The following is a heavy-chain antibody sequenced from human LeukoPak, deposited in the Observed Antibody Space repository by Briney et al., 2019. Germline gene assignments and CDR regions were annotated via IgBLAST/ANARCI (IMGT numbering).Heavy chain of an antibody. V-gene: IGHV3-23*01. D-gene: IGHD3-10*01. CDR1: GFTFSSYA. CDR2: ISGSGGST. Sequence: GGSLRLSCAASGFTFSSYAMSWVRQAPGQGLEWVSAISGSGGSTYYADSLKGRFTISRDNSKNTLYLQMNSLRAEDTAVYYCAKDATTRGVINADYWGQGTLVTVSS. CDR3: AKDATTRGVINADY. J-gene: IGHJ4*02.